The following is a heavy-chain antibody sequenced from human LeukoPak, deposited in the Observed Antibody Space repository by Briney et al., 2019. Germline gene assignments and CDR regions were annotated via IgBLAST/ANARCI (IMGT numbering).Heavy chain of an antibody. J-gene: IGHJ4*02. CDR1: GYTFTGYY. CDR3: AREGMGSISMIRGVMDY. D-gene: IGHD3-10*01. Sequence: EASVKVSCKASGYTFTGYYMHWVRQAPGQGLEWMGWINPNSGGTNYAQKFQGRVIMTRDTSISTAYMELTRLRYDDTAVYYCAREGMGSISMIRGVMDYWGQGTLVTVSS. V-gene: IGHV1-2*02. CDR2: INPNSGGT.